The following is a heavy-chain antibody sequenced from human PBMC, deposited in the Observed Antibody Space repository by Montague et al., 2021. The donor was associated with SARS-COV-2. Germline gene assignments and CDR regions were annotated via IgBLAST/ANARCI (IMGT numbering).Heavy chain of an antibody. Sequence: SETLSLTCTVSGGSTSNSVYYWGWLRQPPGKGLEWIGSIYYTGNTNYNPSLKSRLTISVDTSENQFSLNLRSMTAADTAVYYCARHPQHWGQGTLVTVSS. CDR2: IYYTGNT. CDR1: GGSTSNSVYY. J-gene: IGHJ1*01. V-gene: IGHV4-39*01. CDR3: ARHPQH.